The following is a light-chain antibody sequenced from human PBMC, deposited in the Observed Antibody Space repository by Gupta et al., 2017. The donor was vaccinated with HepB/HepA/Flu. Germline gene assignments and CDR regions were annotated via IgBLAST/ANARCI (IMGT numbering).Light chain of an antibody. CDR2: AAS. CDR1: QSISNY. Sequence: DIQMTQSPSSLSASVGDRVTITCRASQSISNYLNWYQQKPGKAPKLLIYAASSLQSGVPSRFSGSGSGTDFTLTISSLQPEDFATYYCQHSYNIPYTFGQGTKLEIK. J-gene: IGKJ2*01. V-gene: IGKV1-39*01. CDR3: QHSYNIPYT.